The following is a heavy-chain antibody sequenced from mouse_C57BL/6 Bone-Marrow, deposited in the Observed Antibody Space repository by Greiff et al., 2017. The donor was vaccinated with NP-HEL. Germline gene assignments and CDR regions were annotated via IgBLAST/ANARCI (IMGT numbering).Heavy chain of an antibody. Sequence: EVQLVESGGGLVQPGGSLKLSCAASGFTFSDYYMYWVRQTPEKRLEWVAYISNGGGSTYYPDTVKGRFTISRDNAKNTLYLQMSRLKSEDTAMYYCARKRLDYYAMDYWGQGTSVTVSS. V-gene: IGHV5-12*01. J-gene: IGHJ4*01. CDR1: GFTFSDYY. CDR2: ISNGGGST. D-gene: IGHD2-13*01. CDR3: ARKRLDYYAMDY.